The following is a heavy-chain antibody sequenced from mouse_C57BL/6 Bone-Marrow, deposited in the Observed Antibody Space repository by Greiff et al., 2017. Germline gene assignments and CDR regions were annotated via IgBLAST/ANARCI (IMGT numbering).Heavy chain of an antibody. CDR1: GSTFSSYG. J-gene: IGHJ3*01. CDR3: ARHDAC. V-gene: IGHV5-6*01. CDR2: ISSGGSYT. Sequence: EVMLVESGADLAKPGGSLKLSCAASGSTFSSYGMSWVRQTPDKRLEWVATISSGGSYTYYPDSVKGRFTISGDNAKNTLSLQMSRLKSEDTAMYYCARHDACWGQGALVTVSA.